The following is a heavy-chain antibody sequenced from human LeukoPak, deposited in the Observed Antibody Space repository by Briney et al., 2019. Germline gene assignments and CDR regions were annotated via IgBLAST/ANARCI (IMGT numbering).Heavy chain of an antibody. J-gene: IGHJ3*02. Sequence: PGGSLRLSCAASGFTFSSFGMHWVRQAPGKGLEWVAVIWYDGSNKYYADSVKGRFTISRDNSKNTLYLQMNSLRAEDTAVYYCAREAGYSGIYDAFDIWGQGTMVTVSS. CDR2: IWYDGSNK. CDR1: GFTFSSFG. D-gene: IGHD1-26*01. V-gene: IGHV3-33*01. CDR3: AREAGYSGIYDAFDI.